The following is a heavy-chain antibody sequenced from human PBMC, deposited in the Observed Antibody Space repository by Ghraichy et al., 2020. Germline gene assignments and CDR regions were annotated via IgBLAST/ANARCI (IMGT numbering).Heavy chain of an antibody. J-gene: IGHJ4*02. D-gene: IGHD3-10*01. CDR1: GGSFSGYY. V-gene: IGHV4-34*01. CDR3: ARRITLVRGVPYYFYY. Sequence: ETLSLTCAVYGGSFSGYYWSWIRQPPGKGLEWIGEINHSGSTNYNPSLKSRVTISVDTSKNQFSLKLSSVTAADTAVYSCARRITLVRGVPYYFYYWGQGTLVTVSS. CDR2: INHSGST.